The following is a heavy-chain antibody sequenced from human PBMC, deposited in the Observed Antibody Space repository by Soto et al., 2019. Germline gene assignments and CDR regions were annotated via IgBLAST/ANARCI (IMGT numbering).Heavy chain of an antibody. Sequence: QVQLVESGGGVVQPGRSLRLSCAASGFTFSSYGMHWVRQAPGKGLEWVAVIWYDGSNKYYADSVKGRFTISRDNSKNTLYLQMNSLRAEDTAVYYCARDGVGYYDSSGYYYSWGQGTLVTVSS. CDR2: IWYDGSNK. J-gene: IGHJ4*02. CDR3: ARDGVGYYDSSGYYYS. CDR1: GFTFSSYG. D-gene: IGHD3-22*01. V-gene: IGHV3-33*01.